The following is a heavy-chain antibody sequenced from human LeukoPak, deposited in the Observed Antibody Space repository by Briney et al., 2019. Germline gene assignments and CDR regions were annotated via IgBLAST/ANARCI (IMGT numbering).Heavy chain of an antibody. Sequence: GGSLGLSCAASGFTFSSYGMHWVRQAPGKGLEWVAFIRYDGSNKYYADSVKGRFTISRDNSKNTLYLQMNSLRAEDTAVYYCAKDLDWVVPAAMHYWGQGTLVTVSS. CDR1: GFTFSSYG. CDR3: AKDLDWVVPAAMHY. D-gene: IGHD2-2*01. J-gene: IGHJ4*02. CDR2: IRYDGSNK. V-gene: IGHV3-30*02.